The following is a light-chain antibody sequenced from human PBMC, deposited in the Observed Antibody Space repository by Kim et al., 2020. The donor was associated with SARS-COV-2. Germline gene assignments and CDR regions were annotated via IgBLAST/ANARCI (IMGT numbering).Light chain of an antibody. CDR3: QHYGNAVT. CDR2: DTS. J-gene: IGKJ4*01. Sequence: LDPGEGATLSCRASQSVCSSSLAGYQQKPGQSPRLLMLDTSNRAAGIADRFSGSGSGTDFTLTISRLEPEDFAVYYCQHYGNAVTFGGGTKVDIK. V-gene: IGKV3-20*01. CDR1: QSVCSSS.